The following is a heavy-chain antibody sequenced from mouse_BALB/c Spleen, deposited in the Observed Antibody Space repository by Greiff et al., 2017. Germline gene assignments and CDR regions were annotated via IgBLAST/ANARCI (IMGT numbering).Heavy chain of an antibody. V-gene: IGHV7-3*02. CDR2: IRNKANGYTT. J-gene: IGHJ2*01. Sequence: EVQGVESGGGLVQPGGSLRLSCATSGFTFTDYYMSWVRQPPGKALEWLGFIRNKANGYTTEYSASVKGRFTISRDNSQSILYLQMNTLRAEDSATYYCARHGYDYFDYWGQGTTLTVSS. D-gene: IGHD2-2*01. CDR3: ARHGYDYFDY. CDR1: GFTFTDYY.